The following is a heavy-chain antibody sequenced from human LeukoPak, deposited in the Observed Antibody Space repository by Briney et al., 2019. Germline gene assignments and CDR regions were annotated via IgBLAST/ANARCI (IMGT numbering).Heavy chain of an antibody. V-gene: IGHV1-69*05. CDR2: IIPIFGTA. J-gene: IGHJ6*03. D-gene: IGHD3-3*01. Sequence: GASVKVSCKASGGTFSSYAISWVRQAPGQGLEWMGGIIPIFGTANYAQMFQGRVTITTDESTSTAYMELSSLRSEDTAVYYCASAYYDFWSGYQKTYYYYMDVWGKGTAVTVSS. CDR3: ASAYYDFWSGYQKTYYYYMDV. CDR1: GGTFSSYA.